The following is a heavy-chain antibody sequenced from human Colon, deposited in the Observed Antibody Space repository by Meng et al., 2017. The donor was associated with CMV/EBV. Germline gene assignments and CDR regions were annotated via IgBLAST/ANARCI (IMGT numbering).Heavy chain of an antibody. J-gene: IGHJ4*02. V-gene: IGHV1-46*01. Sequence: ASVKVSCKASGYTFISYFVEWVRQAPGQGLEWMGVINPSGGSTTYAQKVQGRVTMTRDTSTSTVYMELSSLRSEDTAMYYCARDMGPHGHDYWGQGTLVTVSS. CDR1: GYTFISYF. CDR2: INPSGGST. CDR3: ARDMGPHGHDY. D-gene: IGHD3-10*01.